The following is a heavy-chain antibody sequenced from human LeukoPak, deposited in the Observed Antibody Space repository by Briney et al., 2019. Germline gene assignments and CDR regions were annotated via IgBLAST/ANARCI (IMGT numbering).Heavy chain of an antibody. D-gene: IGHD3-3*01. Sequence: PSETLSLTCAVYGGSFSGYYWSWIRQPPGKGLEWIGEINHSGSTNYNPSPKSRVTISVDTSKNQFSLNLSSATAADTAVYYCARGLGYDFWSGYYAQDYWGQGTLVTVSS. CDR2: INHSGST. CDR3: ARGLGYDFWSGYYAQDY. J-gene: IGHJ4*02. CDR1: GGSFSGYY. V-gene: IGHV4-34*01.